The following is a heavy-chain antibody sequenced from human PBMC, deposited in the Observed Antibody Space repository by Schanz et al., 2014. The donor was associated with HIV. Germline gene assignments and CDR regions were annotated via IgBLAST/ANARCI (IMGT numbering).Heavy chain of an antibody. D-gene: IGHD3-10*01. CDR2: IGHEGNDI. V-gene: IGHV3-33*01. Sequence: QVQLVESGGGVVQPGGSLRLSCAASGFDFGVYGMHWVRQAPGKGPEWVAVIGHEGNDIHYVDSVAGRFSISRDNSKNTLYLQLGSLRTEDTAVYYCARGFQGFDYWGQGTLVTVSS. CDR1: GFDFGVYG. J-gene: IGHJ4*02. CDR3: ARGFQGFDY.